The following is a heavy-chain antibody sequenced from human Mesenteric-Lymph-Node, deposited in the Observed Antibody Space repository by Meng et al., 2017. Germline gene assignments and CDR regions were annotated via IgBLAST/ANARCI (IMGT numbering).Heavy chain of an antibody. CDR1: GFTFRSYW. V-gene: IGHV3-7*01. Sequence: GESLKISCEASGFTFRSYWMTWVRQTPGKGLEWVANIKEDGSEKYYVDSVKGRFTISRDNAKNSLYLQMNSLRAEDTAVYYCARDRSMVGGGYFDYWGQGTLVTVSS. D-gene: IGHD3-10*01. CDR3: ARDRSMVGGGYFDY. CDR2: IKEDGSEK. J-gene: IGHJ4*02.